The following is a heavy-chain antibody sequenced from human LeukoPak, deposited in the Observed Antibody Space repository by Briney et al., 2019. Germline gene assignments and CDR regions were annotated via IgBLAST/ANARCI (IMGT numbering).Heavy chain of an antibody. D-gene: IGHD3-9*01. V-gene: IGHV4-34*01. CDR1: GGSFSGYY. Sequence: SETLSLTCAVYGGSFSGYYWSWIRQPPGKGLEWIGEINHSGSTNYNPSLKSRVTISVDTSKNQFSLKLSSVTAADTAVYYCARGFNVLRYFGRRGCFDIWGQGTMVTVSS. CDR3: ARGFNVLRYFGRRGCFDI. CDR2: INHSGST. J-gene: IGHJ3*02.